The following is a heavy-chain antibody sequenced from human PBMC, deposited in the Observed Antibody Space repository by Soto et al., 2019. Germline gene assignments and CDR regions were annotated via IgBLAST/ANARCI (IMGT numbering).Heavy chain of an antibody. Sequence: EGQLVESGGGLVQPGGSPRLSCAASGFNFSRYWMNWVRQAPGKGLEWVANIDQHGTEEYYVDSMEGRFTISRDNAKNSVFLQMNGLRVEDTAVYYWATGPLEYWGHGILVTVSS. CDR3: ATGPLEY. V-gene: IGHV3-7*01. CDR1: GFNFSRYW. CDR2: IDQHGTEE. J-gene: IGHJ4*01.